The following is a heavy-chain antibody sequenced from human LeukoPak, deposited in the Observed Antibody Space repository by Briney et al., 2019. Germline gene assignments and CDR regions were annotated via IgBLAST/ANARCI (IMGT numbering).Heavy chain of an antibody. CDR1: GFTVSSNY. V-gene: IGHV3-53*01. CDR2: IYSGGST. J-gene: IGHJ4*02. D-gene: IGHD3-10*01. Sequence: GGSLRLSCAASGFTVSSNYMSWVGQAPGKRLEWVSVIYSGGSTYYADSVKGRFTISRDNSKNTLYLQMNSLRAEDTAVYYCARDGITMVRGVITTTYFDYWGQGTLVTVSS. CDR3: ARDGITMVRGVITTTYFDY.